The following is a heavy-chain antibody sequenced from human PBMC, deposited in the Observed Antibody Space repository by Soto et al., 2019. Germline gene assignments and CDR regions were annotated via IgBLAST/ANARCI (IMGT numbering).Heavy chain of an antibody. CDR2: ISYDGSNK. D-gene: IGHD3-10*01. V-gene: IGHV3-30-3*01. J-gene: IGHJ6*02. CDR3: ARTALPTRRPYYYYYYYGMDV. CDR1: GFTFSSYA. Sequence: GSLRLSCAASGFTFSSYAMHWVRQAPGKGLEWVAVISYDGSNKYYADSVKGRFTISRDNSKNTLYLQMNSLRAEDTTVYYCARTALPTRRPYYYYYYYGMDVWGQGTTVTVS.